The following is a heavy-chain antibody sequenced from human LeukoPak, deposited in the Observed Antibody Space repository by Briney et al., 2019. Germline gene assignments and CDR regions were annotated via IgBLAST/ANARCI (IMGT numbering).Heavy chain of an antibody. J-gene: IGHJ6*03. CDR2: INSDGSST. V-gene: IGHV3-74*01. CDR1: GFTFSSYW. D-gene: IGHD5-24*01. Sequence: GGSLRLSCAASGFTFSSYWIHWVRQAPGKGLVWVSRINSDGSSTSYADSVKGRFTISRDNAKNTLYLQMNSLRAEDTAVYYCARARRWLQLRLSYYYYMDVWGKGTTVTVSS. CDR3: ARARRWLQLRLSYYYYMDV.